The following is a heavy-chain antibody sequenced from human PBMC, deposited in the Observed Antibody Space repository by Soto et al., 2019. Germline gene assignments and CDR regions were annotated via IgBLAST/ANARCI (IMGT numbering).Heavy chain of an antibody. J-gene: IGHJ4*02. Sequence: QLQLQESGSGLVKPSQTLSLTCAVSGGSISSGGYSWSWIRQPPGKGLEWIGYIYHSGSTYYNPSLKCRVNISVDRSKNQFSLKLSSVTAADTAVYYCASSHAGAHITAAVHWGQGTLVTVSS. CDR1: GGSISSGGYS. V-gene: IGHV4-30-2*01. CDR3: ASSHAGAHITAAVH. D-gene: IGHD6-13*01. CDR2: IYHSGST.